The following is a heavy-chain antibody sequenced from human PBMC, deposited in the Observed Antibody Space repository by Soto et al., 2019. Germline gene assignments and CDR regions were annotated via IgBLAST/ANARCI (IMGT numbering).Heavy chain of an antibody. V-gene: IGHV3-15*07. CDR1: GFTFSNAW. CDR3: TTENYDILTGAEYYFDY. J-gene: IGHJ4*02. CDR2: IKSKTDGGTT. Sequence: GGVLRLSCAASGFTFSNAWMNWVRQAPGKGLEWVGRIKSKTDGGTTDYAAPVKGRFTISRDDSRNTLYLQMNSLKTEDTAVNYCTTENYDILTGAEYYFDYWGQGTLVTVSS. D-gene: IGHD3-9*01.